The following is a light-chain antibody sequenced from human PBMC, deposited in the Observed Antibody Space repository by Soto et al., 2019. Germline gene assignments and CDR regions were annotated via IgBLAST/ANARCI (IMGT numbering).Light chain of an antibody. Sequence: QSALTQPRSVSGSPGQSVTISCTGTSTDVAGYNYVSWYQQHPGKAPKLMIYDVSKRPSGVPDRFSGSKSGNTASLTISGLQAEDKADYYCCSYAGTYIFVFGGGTKLTVL. CDR1: STDVAGYNY. V-gene: IGLV2-11*01. J-gene: IGLJ3*02. CDR2: DVS. CDR3: CSYAGTYIFV.